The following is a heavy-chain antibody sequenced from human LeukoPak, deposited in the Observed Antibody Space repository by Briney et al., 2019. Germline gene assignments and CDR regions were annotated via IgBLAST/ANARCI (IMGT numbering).Heavy chain of an antibody. CDR3: ARVLRLSDYYYYYGMDV. V-gene: IGHV4-59*01. CDR2: IYYSGST. D-gene: IGHD2-2*01. J-gene: IGHJ6*02. Sequence: SETLSLTCTVSGGSISSYYWSWIRQPPGKGLEWIGYIYYSGSTNYNPSLKSRVTISVDTSKNQFSLKLSSVTAADTAVYYCARVLRLSDYYYYYGMDVWGQGTTVTVPS. CDR1: GGSISSYY.